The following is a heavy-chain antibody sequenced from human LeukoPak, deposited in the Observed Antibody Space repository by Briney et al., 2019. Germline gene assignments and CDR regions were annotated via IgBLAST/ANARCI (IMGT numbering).Heavy chain of an antibody. CDR2: ISSDGDNE. CDR3: ARAYGYSYALDY. D-gene: IGHD5-12*01. Sequence: GGSLRLSCAASEFIFSTYAMHWVRQAPGKGLEWVAVISSDGDNEYYADSVKGRFTISRDNSKSTLYLQMNSLRPEDMAVFYCARAYGYSYALDYWGQGTLVTVSS. CDR1: EFIFSTYA. J-gene: IGHJ4*02. V-gene: IGHV3-30*04.